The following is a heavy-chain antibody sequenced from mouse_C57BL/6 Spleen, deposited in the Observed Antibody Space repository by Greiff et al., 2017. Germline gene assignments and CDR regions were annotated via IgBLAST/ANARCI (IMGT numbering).Heavy chain of an antibody. V-gene: IGHV2-9-1*01. CDR3: ARSYYSNYEDYFDY. Sequence: QVQLQESGPGLVAPSQSLSITCTVSGFSLTSYAISWVRQPPGKGLEWLGVIWTGGGTNYNSALKSRLSISKDNSKSQVFLKMNSLQTDDTARYYCARSYYSNYEDYFDYWGQGTTLTVSS. CDR1: GFSLTSYA. CDR2: IWTGGGT. D-gene: IGHD2-5*01. J-gene: IGHJ2*01.